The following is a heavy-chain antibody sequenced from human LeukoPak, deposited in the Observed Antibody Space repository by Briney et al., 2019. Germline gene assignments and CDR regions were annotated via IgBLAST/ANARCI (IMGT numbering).Heavy chain of an antibody. V-gene: IGHV1-8*03. CDR1: GYTLTIYD. CDR3: AGWLSDAFDI. D-gene: IGHD5-12*01. Sequence: PTVNLSCKASGYTLTIYDINWVRRATGQGLEGMGWMYPNSGHTGYAQKCQGRVAITRNTSISTAYMELSSLRSEDTAVYYCAGWLSDAFDIWGQGTMVTVSS. CDR2: MYPNSGHT. J-gene: IGHJ3*02.